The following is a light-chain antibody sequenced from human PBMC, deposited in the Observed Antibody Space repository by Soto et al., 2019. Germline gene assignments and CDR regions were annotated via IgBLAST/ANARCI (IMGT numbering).Light chain of an antibody. CDR2: DAS. CDR3: QQYDSYSKT. J-gene: IGKJ2*01. V-gene: IGKV1-5*01. CDR1: QGISRW. Sequence: DIQMTQSPSTLSASVGDRVTITCRASQGISRWLAWYQQKPGKAPKLLIYDASSLERGVPSRFSGSGSGTEFTLTISSLQPDDFATYYCQQYDSYSKTFGQGTKLEIK.